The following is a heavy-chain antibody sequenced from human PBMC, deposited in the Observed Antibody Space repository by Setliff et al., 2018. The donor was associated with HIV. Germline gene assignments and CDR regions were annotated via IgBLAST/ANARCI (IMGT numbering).Heavy chain of an antibody. CDR2: IIPILGTA. J-gene: IGHJ6*02. CDR3: ARAGGSGSYYLSWYYGMDV. V-gene: IGHV1-69*08. CDR1: KGTFTTYR. D-gene: IGHD3-10*01. Sequence: GASVKVSCKASKGTFTTYRFTWVRQAPGQGLEWMGRIIPILGTANYAQNFQGRLTITADKSTSTTYMELSSLRSEDTAIYYCARAGGSGSYYLSWYYGMDVWGQGTTVTVSS.